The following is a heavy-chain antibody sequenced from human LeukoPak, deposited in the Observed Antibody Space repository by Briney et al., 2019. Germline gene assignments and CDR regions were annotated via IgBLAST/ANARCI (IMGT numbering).Heavy chain of an antibody. CDR3: ARAGPSMNDY. CDR2: ISSSSSTI. J-gene: IGHJ4*02. Sequence: GGSLRLSCAASGFTFSSYSMNWVRQAPGKGLEWVSYISSSSSTIYYADSVKGRFTISRDNAKNSLYLQMNSLRAEDTAVYYCARAGPSMNDYWGQGTLVTVSS. CDR1: GFTFSSYS. V-gene: IGHV3-48*01.